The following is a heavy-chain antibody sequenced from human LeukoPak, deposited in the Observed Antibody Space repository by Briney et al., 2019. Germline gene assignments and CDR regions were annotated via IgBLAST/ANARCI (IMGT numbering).Heavy chain of an antibody. CDR3: ARGNRDGSGFYYYYGMDV. V-gene: IGHV3-9*01. Sequence: GRSLRLSCAASGFTFDDYAMFWVRQAPGKGLEWVSGISWDSKNIGYAASVKGRFTISRDNAKNSLYLQLHSLRPEDTAFYYCARGNRDGSGFYYYYGMDVWGQGTTVTVSS. J-gene: IGHJ6*02. D-gene: IGHD6-19*01. CDR1: GFTFDDYA. CDR2: ISWDSKNI.